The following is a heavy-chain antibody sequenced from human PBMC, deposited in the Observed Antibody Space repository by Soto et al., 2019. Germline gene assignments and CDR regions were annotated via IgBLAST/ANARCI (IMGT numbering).Heavy chain of an antibody. D-gene: IGHD3-9*01. CDR1: GFRFDDFA. CDR3: VRGRGPRTRGYFFS. CDR2: ISWNSGDK. J-gene: IGHJ4*02. V-gene: IGHV3-9*01. Sequence: VQMVESGGGLVKPGMSLRLSCAASGFRFDDFAMHWVRQGQGKGLEWVYGISWNSGDKDYGDSMKGRFVISRDHDKNSLDLQMTSLRPEDPAVYYCVRGRGPRTRGYFFSWGRGTLVIVSP.